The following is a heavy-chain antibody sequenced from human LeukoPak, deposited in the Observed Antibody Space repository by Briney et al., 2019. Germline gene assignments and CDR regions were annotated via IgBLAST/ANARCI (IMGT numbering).Heavy chain of an antibody. J-gene: IGHJ4*02. Sequence: PSETLSLTCTVSGGSISSSGYYWGWIRQPPGKGLECIGSIYYSGSTYYNPSLKSRVTISVDTSKNQFSLKLSSVTAADTAVYYCAREGYSSGWFDYWGQGTLVTVSS. D-gene: IGHD6-19*01. V-gene: IGHV4-39*07. CDR2: IYYSGST. CDR3: AREGYSSGWFDY. CDR1: GGSISSSGYY.